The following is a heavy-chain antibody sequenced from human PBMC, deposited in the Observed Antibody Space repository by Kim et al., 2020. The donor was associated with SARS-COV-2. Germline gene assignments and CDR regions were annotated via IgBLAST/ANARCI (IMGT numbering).Heavy chain of an antibody. J-gene: IGHJ4*02. Sequence: GRSLRLSCAASGFTFNNYWMSWVRQAPGKGLEWVATIKPDGGEKYYVASVKGRFTSSRDNAKNSLYLQMNSLRAEDTAVYYCARRDTSMETVDYWGQGT. D-gene: IGHD5-18*01. CDR2: IKPDGGEK. CDR1: GFTFNNYW. V-gene: IGHV3-7*01. CDR3: ARRDTSMETVDY.